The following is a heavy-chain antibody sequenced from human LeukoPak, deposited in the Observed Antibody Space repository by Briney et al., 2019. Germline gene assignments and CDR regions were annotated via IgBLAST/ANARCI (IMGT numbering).Heavy chain of an antibody. CDR2: ISAYKGNT. J-gene: IGHJ5*02. Sequence: ASVKVSCKASGYIISTYGISWVRQAPGQELEWMGWISAYKGNTNYAQKLQGRVTMTTDTSTSTAYMELRSLRSDDTAVYYCARDFGSSGTTSGWFDPWGQGTLVTVSS. D-gene: IGHD3-10*01. CDR1: GYIISTYG. CDR3: ARDFGSSGTTSGWFDP. V-gene: IGHV1-18*01.